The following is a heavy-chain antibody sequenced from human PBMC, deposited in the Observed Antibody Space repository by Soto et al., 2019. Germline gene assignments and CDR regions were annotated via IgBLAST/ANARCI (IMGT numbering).Heavy chain of an antibody. D-gene: IGHD3-9*01. J-gene: IGHJ4*02. CDR1: QRSVISYG. CDR3: ARTFDTITYYFDY. CDR2: ISFDGNSL. V-gene: IGHV3-30*03. Sequence: GGSQRLSWAAPQRSVISYGVRWVRQSPGKWLEWVAVISFDGNSLHYADSVRDRFTISRDNSKNTLYLQMNNLRPEDTAFYYCARTFDTITYYFDYWGQGTVVTVSS.